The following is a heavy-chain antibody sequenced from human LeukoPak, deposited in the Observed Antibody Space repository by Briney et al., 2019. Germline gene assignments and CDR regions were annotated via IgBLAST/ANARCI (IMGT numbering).Heavy chain of an antibody. CDR2: IYSSGSI. Sequence: SETLSLTCTVSGGSISNYYWNWIRQPAGKGLEWIGRIYSSGSINYNPSLKSRVTMSVDSSKNQLSLKLSSVTAADTAIYYCARERIIVAASYYFDYWGQGTLVTVSS. CDR3: ARERIIVAASYYFDY. J-gene: IGHJ4*02. V-gene: IGHV4-4*07. CDR1: GGSISNYY. D-gene: IGHD5-12*01.